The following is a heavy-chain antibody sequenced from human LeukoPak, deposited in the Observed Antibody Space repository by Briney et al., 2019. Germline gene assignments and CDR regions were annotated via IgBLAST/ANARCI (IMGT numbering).Heavy chain of an antibody. CDR1: GVSISSYY. J-gene: IGHJ5*02. Sequence: PSETLSLTCTISGVSISSYYWSWIRQPPGKGLEWIGYIYHSGSTNYNPSLKSRVTISVDTSKNQFSLKLRSVTAADTAVYYCARDRYYYDSSGTRWFDPWGQGTLVTVSS. V-gene: IGHV4-59*01. D-gene: IGHD3-22*01. CDR2: IYHSGST. CDR3: ARDRYYYDSSGTRWFDP.